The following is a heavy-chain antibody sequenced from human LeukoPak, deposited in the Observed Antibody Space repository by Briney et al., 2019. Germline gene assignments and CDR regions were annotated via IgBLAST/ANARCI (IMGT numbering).Heavy chain of an antibody. CDR3: ARDQGRYDYVWGSYRLDY. J-gene: IGHJ4*02. V-gene: IGHV1-2*02. Sequence: PRASVKVSCKASGYTFTGYYMHWVRQAPGQGLEWMGWINPNSGGTNYAQKFQGRVTMTRDTSIGTAYMELSRLRSDDTAVYYCARDQGRYDYVWGSYRLDYWGQGTLVTVSS. CDR2: INPNSGGT. CDR1: GYTFTGYY. D-gene: IGHD3-16*02.